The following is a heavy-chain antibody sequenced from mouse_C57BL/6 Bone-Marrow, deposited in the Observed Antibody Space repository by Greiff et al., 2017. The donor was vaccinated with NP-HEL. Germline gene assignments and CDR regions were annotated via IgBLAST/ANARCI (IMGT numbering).Heavy chain of an antibody. CDR3: ARYDTTVSSGDY. V-gene: IGHV1-19*01. D-gene: IGHD1-1*01. CDR2: INPYNGGT. CDR1: GYTFTDYY. J-gene: IGHJ2*01. Sequence: VQLQQSGPVLVKPGASVKMSCKASGYTFTDYYMNWVKQSHGKSLEWIGVINPYNGGTSYNQKFKGKATLTVDKSSSTAYMELNSLTSEDSAVYYCARYDTTVSSGDYWGQGTTLTVSS.